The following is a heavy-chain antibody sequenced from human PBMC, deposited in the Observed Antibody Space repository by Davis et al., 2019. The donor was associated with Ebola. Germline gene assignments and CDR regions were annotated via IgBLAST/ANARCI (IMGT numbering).Heavy chain of an antibody. CDR3: ARTESSGWYRHYYGMDV. D-gene: IGHD6-19*01. V-gene: IGHV4-61*05. Sequence: MPSETLSLTCTVSGGSISSSSYYWGWIRQPPGKGLEWIGYIYYSGSTNYNPSLKSRVTISVDTPKNQFSLKLSSVTAADTAVYYCARTESSGWYRHYYGMDVWGQGTTVTVSS. CDR1: GGSISSSSYY. J-gene: IGHJ6*02. CDR2: IYYSGST.